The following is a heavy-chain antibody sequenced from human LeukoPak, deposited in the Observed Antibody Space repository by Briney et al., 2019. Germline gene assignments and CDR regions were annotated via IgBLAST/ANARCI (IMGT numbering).Heavy chain of an antibody. J-gene: IGHJ4*02. V-gene: IGHV3-48*02. CDR2: ISTSSSTI. CDR1: GFTFSSYS. CDR3: ARTGGWYGDYYFDY. Sequence: PGGSLRLSCAASGFTFSSYSMNWVHRAPGKGLEWISYISTSSSTIYYADSVKGRFTISRDNAKNSLYLQMNSLRDEDTAVYYCARTGGWYGDYYFDYWGQGTLVTVSS. D-gene: IGHD6-19*01.